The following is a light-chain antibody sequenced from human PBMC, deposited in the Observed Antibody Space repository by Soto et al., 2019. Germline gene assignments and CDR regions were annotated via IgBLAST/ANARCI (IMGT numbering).Light chain of an antibody. Sequence: QSALTQSTSAPGSTGQSVTISCTGTSSDVGNYKYVSWYQQHPGKAPKLMIYEVSKRPSGVPDRFSGSKSGNTASLTVSGLQVEDEADDYCSSYAGSNLGVFGGGTKLTVL. V-gene: IGLV2-8*01. CDR3: SSYAGSNLGV. J-gene: IGLJ3*02. CDR2: EVS. CDR1: SSDVGNYKY.